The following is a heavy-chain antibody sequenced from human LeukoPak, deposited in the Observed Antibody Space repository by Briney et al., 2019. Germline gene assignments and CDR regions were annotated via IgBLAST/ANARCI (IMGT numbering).Heavy chain of an antibody. V-gene: IGHV4-59*01. CDR1: GGSISSYY. CDR3: AREASSSFVY. D-gene: IGHD6-13*01. J-gene: IGHJ4*02. Sequence: SETLSLTCAVSGGSISSYYWSWIRQPPGKGLEWIGYNYYSGNTNYNPSLKSRVTTSVDTSKNQISLKLSSVTAADTAVYYCAREASSSFVYWGPGILVTVSS. CDR2: NYYSGNT.